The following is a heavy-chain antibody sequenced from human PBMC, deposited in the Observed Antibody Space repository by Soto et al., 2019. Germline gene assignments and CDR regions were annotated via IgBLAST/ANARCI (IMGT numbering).Heavy chain of an antibody. CDR1: GGTFSSYA. V-gene: IGHV1-69*06. J-gene: IGHJ6*02. CDR2: IIPIFGTA. CDR3: ARAQGLLYYYYGMDV. D-gene: IGHD3-22*01. Sequence: SVKVSCKASGGTFSSYAISWVRQAPGQGLEWMGGIIPIFGTANYAQKFQGRVTITADKSTSTAYMELSSLRSADTAVYYCARAQGLLYYYYGMDVWGQGTTVTVSS.